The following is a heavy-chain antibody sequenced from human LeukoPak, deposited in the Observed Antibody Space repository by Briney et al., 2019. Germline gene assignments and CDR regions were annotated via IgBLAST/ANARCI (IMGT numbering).Heavy chain of an antibody. Sequence: GSLRLSCAASGFTVRSNYMSWVRQAPGKGPEWVSVIYRGGTTYYADSVKGRFTISRDNSKNTLYLQMNSLRAEDTAVYYCARDSSGYHFDDWGQGTLVTVSS. D-gene: IGHD3-22*01. CDR1: GFTVRSNY. CDR3: ARDSSGYHFDD. CDR2: IYRGGTT. V-gene: IGHV3-66*01. J-gene: IGHJ4*02.